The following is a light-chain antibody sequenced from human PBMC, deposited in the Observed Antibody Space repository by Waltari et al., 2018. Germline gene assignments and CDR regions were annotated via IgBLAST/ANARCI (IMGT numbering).Light chain of an antibody. Sequence: QSALPQPRSVSGSPGQSVTISCTGTSSDVGGYNYVSWYEQHPGKAPKLMIYEVSNRPAGVPDRFSGSKSGNTASLTISGLQAEDEADYYCSSYAVSFTWVFGGGTKLTVL. J-gene: IGLJ2*01. CDR2: EVS. CDR3: SSYAVSFTWV. V-gene: IGLV2-11*01. CDR1: SSDVGGYNY.